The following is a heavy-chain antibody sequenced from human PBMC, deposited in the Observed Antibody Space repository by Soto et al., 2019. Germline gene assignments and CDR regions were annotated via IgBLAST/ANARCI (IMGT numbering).Heavy chain of an antibody. CDR3: ARDRSMDGDNSRSLDY. J-gene: IGHJ4*02. D-gene: IGHD3-10*01. CDR1: GGTFSSFG. CDR2: IIPLFGTA. V-gene: IGHV1-69*01. Sequence: VQLVQSGAEVKKPGSSVKVSCKASGGTFSSFGFNWVRQAPGQGLEWMGGIIPLFGTANYAEQFQGRVTIAADAGTSTASMELIGLRSEDTAISYCARDRSMDGDNSRSLDYWGQGTLVTVS.